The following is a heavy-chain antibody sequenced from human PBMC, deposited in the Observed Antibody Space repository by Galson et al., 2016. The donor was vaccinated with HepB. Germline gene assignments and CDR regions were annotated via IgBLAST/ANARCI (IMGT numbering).Heavy chain of an antibody. Sequence: YTFTSYYMHWVRQAPGQGLEWMGTINPRGGSTGYAQKFQGRVTMTRDTSTSTVYMELSSLRSEDTAVYYCARDPGDGYNLPYDYWGQGTLVTVSS. CDR2: INPRGGST. CDR1: YTFTSYY. J-gene: IGHJ4*02. CDR3: ARDPGDGYNLPYDY. D-gene: IGHD5-24*01. V-gene: IGHV1-46*01.